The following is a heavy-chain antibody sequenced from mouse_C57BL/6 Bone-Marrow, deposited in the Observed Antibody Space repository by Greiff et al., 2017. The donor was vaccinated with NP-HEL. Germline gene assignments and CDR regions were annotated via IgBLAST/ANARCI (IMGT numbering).Heavy chain of an antibody. CDR1: GYTFTSYW. Sequence: QVHVKQPGAELVKPGASVKMSCKASGYTFTSYWITWVKQRPGQGLEWIGDIYPGSGGTSYNEKFKSKATLTVDKSSSTAYMQLSSLTSEDSAVYYCARRRGITAQGDYAMDYWGQGTSVTVSS. D-gene: IGHD1-1*01. J-gene: IGHJ4*01. V-gene: IGHV1-55*01. CDR3: ARRRGITAQGDYAMDY. CDR2: IYPGSGGT.